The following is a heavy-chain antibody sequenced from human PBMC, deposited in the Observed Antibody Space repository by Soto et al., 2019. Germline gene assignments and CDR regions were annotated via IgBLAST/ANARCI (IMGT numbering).Heavy chain of an antibody. Sequence: PSETLSLTCTVSGGSISSSSYYWGWIRQPPGKGLEWIGSIYYSGSTYYNPSLKSRVTISVDTSKNQFSLKLSSVTAADTAVYYCARIGIAVAEDWFDPWGQGTLVTVPS. CDR2: IYYSGST. V-gene: IGHV4-39*01. CDR3: ARIGIAVAEDWFDP. D-gene: IGHD6-19*01. J-gene: IGHJ5*02. CDR1: GGSISSSSYY.